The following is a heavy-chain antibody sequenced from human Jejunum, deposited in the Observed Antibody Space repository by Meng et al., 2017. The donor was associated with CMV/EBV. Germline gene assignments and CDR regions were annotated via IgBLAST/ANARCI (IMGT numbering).Heavy chain of an antibody. J-gene: IGHJ6*02. Sequence: LSCAVYSESFSDYYWSWVRQPPGKGLEWIGEIYHSGTTNYNPSLKSRVTISVDTSKNQFSLKLTSVTAADTAVYYCARSVDGMDVWGQGTTVTVSS. CDR1: SESFSDYY. CDR3: ARSVDGMDV. CDR2: IYHSGTT. V-gene: IGHV4-34*01.